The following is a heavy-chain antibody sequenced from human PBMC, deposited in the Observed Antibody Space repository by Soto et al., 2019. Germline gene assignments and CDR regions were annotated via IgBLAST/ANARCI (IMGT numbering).Heavy chain of an antibody. CDR2: INSKSGGT. D-gene: IGHD5-18*01. J-gene: IGHJ6*02. Sequence: QVQLVQSGAEVKKPGASVKVSCKASGYAFTDYYMHWVRQAPGQGLVWMGWINSKSGGTNLAHSFQGQVTMTRDTSISTTHVEVSRLRSDATATFYCVRSDTDRAAPYYGMDVWGQGTTVTVSS. V-gene: IGHV1-2*07. CDR1: GYAFTDYY. CDR3: VRSDTDRAAPYYGMDV.